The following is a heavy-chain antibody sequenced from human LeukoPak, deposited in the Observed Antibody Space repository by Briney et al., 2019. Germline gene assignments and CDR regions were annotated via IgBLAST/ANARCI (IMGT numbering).Heavy chain of an antibody. D-gene: IGHD6-13*01. CDR2: ISAYNGNT. J-gene: IGHJ6*03. CDR3: ARTRQQLNSDYMDV. Sequence: ASVKVSCKASGYTFTTYGISWVRQAPGQGLEWMGWISAYNGNTNYAQKLQGRVTMTTDTSTSTAYMELRSLRSDDTAVYYCARTRQQLNSDYMDVWGKGTTVTASS. CDR1: GYTFTTYG. V-gene: IGHV1-18*01.